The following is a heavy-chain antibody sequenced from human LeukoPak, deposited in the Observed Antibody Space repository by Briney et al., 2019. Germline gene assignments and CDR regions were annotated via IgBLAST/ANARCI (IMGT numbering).Heavy chain of an antibody. CDR2: MNPNSGNT. D-gene: IGHD3-10*01. Sequence: ASVKVSCKASGYTFTSYDINWVRQATGQGLEWMGWMNPNSGNTGYAHKFQGRVTIPRNTSISTAYMELSSLRSEDTAVYYCARTMVRGVIIALRWFDPWGQGTLVTVSS. CDR1: GYTFTSYD. J-gene: IGHJ5*02. V-gene: IGHV1-8*01. CDR3: ARTMVRGVIIALRWFDP.